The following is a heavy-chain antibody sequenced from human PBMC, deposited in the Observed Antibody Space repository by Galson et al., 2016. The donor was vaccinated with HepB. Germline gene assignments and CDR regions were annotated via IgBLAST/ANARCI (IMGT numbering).Heavy chain of an antibody. J-gene: IGHJ6*02. Sequence: SVKVSCKASGGTSSSYAISWVRQAPGQGLEWVGGIIPIFGTANYAQKFQGRVTITADKFTSTAYTELSSLRSEDTAVYYCARQGHFVSTMATFYYYGMDVWGQGTTVTVSS. D-gene: IGHD3-10*01. V-gene: IGHV1-69*06. CDR3: ARQGHFVSTMATFYYYGMDV. CDR1: GGTSSSYA. CDR2: IIPIFGTA.